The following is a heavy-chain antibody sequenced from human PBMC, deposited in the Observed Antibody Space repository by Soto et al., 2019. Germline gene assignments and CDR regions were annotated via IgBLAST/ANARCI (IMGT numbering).Heavy chain of an antibody. V-gene: IGHV3-30*18. D-gene: IGHD6-19*01. CDR3: AKEPSSGWYWAINWFDP. CDR1: GFTFSSYG. Sequence: QVQLVESGGGVVQPGRSLRLSCAASGFTFSSYGMHWVRQAPGKGLEWVAVISYDGSNKYYADSVKGRFTISRDNSKNXXYLQMNSLRAEDTAVYYCAKEPSSGWYWAINWFDPWGQGTLVTVSS. J-gene: IGHJ5*02. CDR2: ISYDGSNK.